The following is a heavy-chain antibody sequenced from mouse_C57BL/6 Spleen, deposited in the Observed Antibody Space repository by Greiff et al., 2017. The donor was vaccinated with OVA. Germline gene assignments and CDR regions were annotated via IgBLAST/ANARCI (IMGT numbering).Heavy chain of an antibody. CDR3: ARYRGDSSGYYAMDY. V-gene: IGHV5-12*01. D-gene: IGHD3-2*02. CDR1: GFTFSDYY. CDR2: ISNGGGST. Sequence: EVKLMESGGGLVQPGGSLKLSCAASGFTFSDYYMYWVRQTPEKRLEWVAYISNGGGSTYYPDTVKGRFTISRDNAKNTLYLQMSRLKSEDTAMYYCARYRGDSSGYYAMDYWGQGTSVTVSS. J-gene: IGHJ4*01.